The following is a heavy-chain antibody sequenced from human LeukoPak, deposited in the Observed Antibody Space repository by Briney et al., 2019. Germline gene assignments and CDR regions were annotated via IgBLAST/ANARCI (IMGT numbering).Heavy chain of an antibody. CDR2: INNDGTDT. Sequence: GGSLRLPCAASGFTFSDYWMQWVRQVPGKGLVWVSHINNDGTDTKYADSVKGRFTISRDNARNTLYLQMNTLRAEDTAVYYCTRDFYGIDSWGQGTLVTVSS. CDR3: TRDFYGIDS. CDR1: GFTFSDYW. J-gene: IGHJ4*02. V-gene: IGHV3-74*01. D-gene: IGHD2/OR15-2a*01.